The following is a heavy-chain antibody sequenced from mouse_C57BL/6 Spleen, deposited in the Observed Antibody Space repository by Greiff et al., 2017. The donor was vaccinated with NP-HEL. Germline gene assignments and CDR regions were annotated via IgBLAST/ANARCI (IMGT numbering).Heavy chain of an antibody. V-gene: IGHV1-59*01. Sequence: QVQLQQPGAELVRPGTSVKLSCKASGYTFTSYWMHWVKQRPGQGLAWIGVIDPSDSYTNYNQKFKGKATLTVDTSSSTAYMQLSSLTSEDSAVYYCARQLRGWFAYWGQGTLVTVSA. CDR1: GYTFTSYW. J-gene: IGHJ3*01. CDR3: ARQLRGWFAY. D-gene: IGHD3-2*02. CDR2: IDPSDSYT.